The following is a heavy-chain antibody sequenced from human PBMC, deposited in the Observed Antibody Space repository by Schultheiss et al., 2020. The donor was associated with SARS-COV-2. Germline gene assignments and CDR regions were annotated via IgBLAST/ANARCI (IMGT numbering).Heavy chain of an antibody. CDR1: GFTFSSYS. J-gene: IGHJ6*02. CDR3: ARVRPGGYGMDV. CDR2: ISSGSSTI. V-gene: IGHV3-48*01. Sequence: GGSLRLSCAASGFTFSSYSMNWVRQAPGKGLEWLSYISSGSSTIYYADSVKGRFTISRDNAKNSLYLQMNSLRAEDTAVYYCARVRPGGYGMDVWGQGTTVTVSS.